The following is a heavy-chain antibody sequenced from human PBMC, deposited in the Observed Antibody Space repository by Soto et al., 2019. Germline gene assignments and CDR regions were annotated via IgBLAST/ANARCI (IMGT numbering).Heavy chain of an antibody. CDR1: GGTFSSYA. Sequence: QVQLVQSGAEVKKPGSSVKVSCTASGGTFSSYAISWVRQAPGQGLEWMGGIIPIFGTANYAQKLQGRVTITADESTSTAYMELSSLRSEDTAVYYCARPYSSSWPSLFDYWGQGTLVTVSS. CDR2: IIPIFGTA. CDR3: ARPYSSSWPSLFDY. V-gene: IGHV1-69*01. D-gene: IGHD6-13*01. J-gene: IGHJ4*02.